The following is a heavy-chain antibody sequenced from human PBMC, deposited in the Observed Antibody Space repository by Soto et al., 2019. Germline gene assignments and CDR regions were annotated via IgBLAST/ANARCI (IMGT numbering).Heavy chain of an antibody. Sequence: ASVKVSCKASGYTFTSYAMHWVRQAPGQRLEWMGWINAGNGNTKYSQKFQGRVTITRDTSVSTAYMELSSLRSEDTAVYYCARFSIAEPYFDYWGQGTLVTVSS. CDR2: INAGNGNT. CDR3: ARFSIAEPYFDY. J-gene: IGHJ4*02. CDR1: GYTFTSYA. D-gene: IGHD2-15*01. V-gene: IGHV1-3*01.